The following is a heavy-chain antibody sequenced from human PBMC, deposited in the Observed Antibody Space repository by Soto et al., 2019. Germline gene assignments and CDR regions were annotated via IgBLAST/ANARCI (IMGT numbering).Heavy chain of an antibody. CDR1: GGSISSPNFY. Sequence: LSLTCTVSGGSISSPNFYWSWIRQHPGKGLEWIGHIYYNGTTYYNPSLRSRVSISVDTSKNQFSLKLSSVTAADQAVYYCAGTLFGGGIWFDPWGQG. J-gene: IGHJ5*02. V-gene: IGHV4-31*03. CDR3: AGTLFGGGIWFDP. D-gene: IGHD3-10*02. CDR2: IYYNGTT.